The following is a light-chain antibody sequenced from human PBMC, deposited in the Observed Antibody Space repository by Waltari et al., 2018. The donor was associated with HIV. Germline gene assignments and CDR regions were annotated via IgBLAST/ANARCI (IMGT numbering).Light chain of an antibody. CDR1: SSNIGSNY. V-gene: IGLV1-47*01. CDR3: ATWDDTLSGPD. CDR2: GKN. J-gene: IGLJ1*01. Sequence: QSVLTQPPPASGTPGQRVTISCSGSSSNIGSNYVYWYQQLPGTAHHLPGTPPNHLILGKNGRPPGGPDRFSGSKSATSASLAISGLLSEDEADYYCATWDDTLSGPDFGTGTKVTVL.